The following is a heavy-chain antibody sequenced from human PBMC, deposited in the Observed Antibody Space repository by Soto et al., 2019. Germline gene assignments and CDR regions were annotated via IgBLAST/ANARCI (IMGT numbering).Heavy chain of an antibody. V-gene: IGHV3-15*07. CDR3: TTASGDGYNHFDY. Sequence: GGSLRLSCAASGFTFSNAWMNWVRQAPGKGLEWVGRIKSKTDGGTTDYAAPVKGRFTISRDDSKNTLYLQMNSLKTEDTAVYYCTTASGDGYNHFDYWGQGTLVTVSS. J-gene: IGHJ4*02. CDR2: IKSKTDGGTT. CDR1: GFTFSNAW. D-gene: IGHD5-12*01.